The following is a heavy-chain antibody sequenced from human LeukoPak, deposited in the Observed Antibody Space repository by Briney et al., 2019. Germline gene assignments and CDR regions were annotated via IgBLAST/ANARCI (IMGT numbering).Heavy chain of an antibody. CDR3: ARSYSSSRGTFDY. CDR1: GFTFSSYA. CDR2: ISGSGGST. J-gene: IGHJ4*02. D-gene: IGHD6-6*01. V-gene: IGHV3-23*01. Sequence: GGSLRLSCAASGFTFSSYAMSWVRQAPGKGLEWVSAISGSGGSTYYADSVKGRFTISRDNAKNSLYLQMNSLRAEDTAVYYCARSYSSSRGTFDYWGQGTLVTVSS.